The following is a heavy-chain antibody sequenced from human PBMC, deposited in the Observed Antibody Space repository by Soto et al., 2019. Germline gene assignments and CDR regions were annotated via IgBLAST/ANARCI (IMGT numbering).Heavy chain of an antibody. Sequence: EVQLVESGGGLIQPGGSLRLSCAVSGFTVSNNYMSWVRQAPGKGLEGVSVIYSGGYTAYGDSVKGRFTISRDNSKNTLYLQMKTGGAAAAALFYWATARGGGGYWGQGTLVTVSS. V-gene: IGHV3-53*01. CDR2: IYSGGYT. CDR3: ATARGGGGY. CDR1: GFTVSNNY. J-gene: IGHJ4*02. D-gene: IGHD3-10*01.